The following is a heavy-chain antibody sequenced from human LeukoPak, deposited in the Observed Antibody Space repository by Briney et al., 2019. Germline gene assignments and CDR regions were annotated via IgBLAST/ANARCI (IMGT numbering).Heavy chain of an antibody. CDR2: VYPGDSDT. CDR3: ARRIAAGAPGYYFDY. Sequence: GESLRISCKGSGYTFTNSWIAWVRQMPGKGLEWMGIVYPGDSDTRYSPSFQGQVTLSADKTTSTAYLQWSSLKASDTAMYYCARRIAAGAPGYYFDYWGQGTLVTVSS. V-gene: IGHV5-51*01. J-gene: IGHJ4*02. D-gene: IGHD6-13*01. CDR1: GYTFTNSW.